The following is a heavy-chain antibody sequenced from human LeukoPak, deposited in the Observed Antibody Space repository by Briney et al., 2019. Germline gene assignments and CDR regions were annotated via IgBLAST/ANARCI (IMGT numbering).Heavy chain of an antibody. D-gene: IGHD3-16*01. J-gene: IGHJ6*02. CDR1: GGSISSGGYS. Sequence: SETLSLTCAVSGGSISSGGYSWSWIRQPPGKGLERIGYIYHSGSTYYNPSLKSRVIISVDKSKNQFSLKLSSVTAADTAVYYCARWGSATWYYYGMDVWGQGTTVTVSS. CDR3: ARWGSATWYYYGMDV. CDR2: IYHSGST. V-gene: IGHV4-30-2*01.